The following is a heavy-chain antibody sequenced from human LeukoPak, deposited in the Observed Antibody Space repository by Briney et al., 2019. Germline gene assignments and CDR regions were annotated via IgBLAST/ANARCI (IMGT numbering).Heavy chain of an antibody. J-gene: IGHJ4*02. Sequence: SETLSLTCTVSGGSISSYYWSWIRQPPGKGLEWIGYIYYSGSTNYNPSLKSRVTISVDTSKNQFSLKLSSLTAADTAVYYCARGYYDILTGYPPYFDYWGQGTLVTVSS. V-gene: IGHV4-59*01. CDR3: ARGYYDILTGYPPYFDY. D-gene: IGHD3-9*01. CDR2: IYYSGST. CDR1: GGSISSYY.